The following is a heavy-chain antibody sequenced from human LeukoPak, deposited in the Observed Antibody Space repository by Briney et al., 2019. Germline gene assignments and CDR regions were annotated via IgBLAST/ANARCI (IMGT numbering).Heavy chain of an antibody. D-gene: IGHD5-12*01. Sequence: PGRSLRLSCAASGFTFSSYAMHWVRQAPGKGLEWVAVISYDGSNKYYADSVKGRFTISRDNSKNTLYLQMNSLRAEDTAVYYCARVGVDIVAMDIWGQGTMVTVSS. J-gene: IGHJ3*02. CDR1: GFTFSSYA. CDR2: ISYDGSNK. V-gene: IGHV3-30-3*01. CDR3: ARVGVDIVAMDI.